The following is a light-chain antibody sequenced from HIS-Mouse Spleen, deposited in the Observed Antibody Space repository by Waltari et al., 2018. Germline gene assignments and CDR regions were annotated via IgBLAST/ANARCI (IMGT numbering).Light chain of an antibody. J-gene: IGLJ3*02. Sequence: QSALTQPASVSGSPGQSITISCTGTSSDVGVYNLVSGYQQHPAKAPKLMIYEGSTRPSGVSNLFSGSKSGNTASLTISGLQAEDEADYYCCSYAGSSTLVFGGGTKLTVL. CDR1: SSDVGVYNL. CDR2: EGS. CDR3: CSYAGSSTLV. V-gene: IGLV2-23*01.